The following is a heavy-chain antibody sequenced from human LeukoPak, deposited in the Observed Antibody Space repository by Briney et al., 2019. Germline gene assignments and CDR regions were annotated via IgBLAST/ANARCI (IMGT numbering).Heavy chain of an antibody. Sequence: PGASVKVSCKASGYTFTSYDINWVRQATGQGLEWMGWRNPNSGNTGYAQKFQGRVTMTRNTSISTAYMELSSLRSEDTAVYYCARRRAKRVVRGGYYYMDVWGKGTTVTVSS. CDR2: RNPNSGNT. CDR3: ARRRAKRVVRGGYYYMDV. CDR1: GYTFTSYD. J-gene: IGHJ6*03. V-gene: IGHV1-8*01. D-gene: IGHD3-10*01.